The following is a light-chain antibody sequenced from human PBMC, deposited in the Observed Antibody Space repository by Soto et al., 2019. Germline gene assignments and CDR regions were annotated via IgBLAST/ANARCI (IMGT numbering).Light chain of an antibody. Sequence: QSVLTQPPSVSGAPGQRVTISCTGRSSNIGARHAVHWSQQLPGRAPKVLIYDDGSRPSGVPDRFSVSKSGTTASLAISGLQAEDAADYYCQSYDTEVIGLYVFGTGTKVTVL. V-gene: IGLV1-40*01. CDR2: DDG. J-gene: IGLJ1*01. CDR3: QSYDTEVIGLYV. CDR1: SSNIGARHA.